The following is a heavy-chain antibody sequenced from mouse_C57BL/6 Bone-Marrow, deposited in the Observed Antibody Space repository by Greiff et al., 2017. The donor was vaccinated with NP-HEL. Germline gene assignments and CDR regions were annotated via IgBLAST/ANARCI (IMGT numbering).Heavy chain of an antibody. Sequence: VQLQESGAELARPGASVKLSCKASGYTFTSYGISWVKQRTGQGLEWIGEIYPRSGNTYYNEKFKGKATLTADKSSSTAYMELRSLTSEDSAVYFCAGGTTVVGRDDYWGQGTTLTVSS. CDR2: IYPRSGNT. CDR3: AGGTTVVGRDDY. V-gene: IGHV1-81*01. D-gene: IGHD1-1*01. CDR1: GYTFTSYG. J-gene: IGHJ2*01.